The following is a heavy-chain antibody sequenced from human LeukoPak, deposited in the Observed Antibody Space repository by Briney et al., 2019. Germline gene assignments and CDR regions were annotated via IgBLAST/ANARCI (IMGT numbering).Heavy chain of an antibody. D-gene: IGHD2-2*01. V-gene: IGHV3-30*18. CDR2: ISYDGSNK. Sequence: PGGSLRLSCAASGFTFSSYGMHWVRQAPGKGLEWVAVISYDGSNKYYADSVKGRFTISRDNSKNTLYLQMNSLRAEDTAVYYCAKPELGYCSSTSCPPPDVWGQGPTVTVPS. CDR3: AKPELGYCSSTSCPPPDV. CDR1: GFTFSSYG. J-gene: IGHJ6*02.